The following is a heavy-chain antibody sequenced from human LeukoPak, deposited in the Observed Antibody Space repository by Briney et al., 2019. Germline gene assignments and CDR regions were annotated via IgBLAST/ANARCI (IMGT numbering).Heavy chain of an antibody. CDR2: ICGSCGST. D-gene: IGHD6-13*01. V-gene: IGHV3-23*01. CDR1: VFTFSSYA. J-gene: IGHJ6*01. Sequence: GGPLRLSCAASVFTFSSYAMSGVPEAPGKGLECVSPICGSCGSTYYAHPVRGRFTISRYNTKNTLYLKMNSLQAEDTAVYYCAKDSRYSSLYYYGMDVWGQGTMVTVSS. CDR3: AKDSRYSSLYYYGMDV.